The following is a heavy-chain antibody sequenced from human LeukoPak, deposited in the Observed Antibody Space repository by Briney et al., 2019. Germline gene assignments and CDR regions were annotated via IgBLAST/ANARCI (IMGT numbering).Heavy chain of an antibody. Sequence: ASVKVSCKASGYTFTGYYMHWVRQAPGQGLEWMGWINPNSGGTNYAQRFQGRVTMTRDTSISIAYMELSRLRSDDTAVYYCARDLGYCSGGSCYRKFDPWGQGTLVTVSS. J-gene: IGHJ5*02. CDR2: INPNSGGT. D-gene: IGHD2-15*01. CDR1: GYTFTGYY. CDR3: ARDLGYCSGGSCYRKFDP. V-gene: IGHV1-2*02.